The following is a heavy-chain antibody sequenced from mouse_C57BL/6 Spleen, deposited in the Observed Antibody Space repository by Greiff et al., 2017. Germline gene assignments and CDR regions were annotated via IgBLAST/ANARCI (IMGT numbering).Heavy chain of an antibody. J-gene: IGHJ3*01. Sequence: QVQLQQPGTELVKPGASVKLSCKASGYTFTSYWMHWVKQRPGQGLEWIGNINPSNGGTNYNEKFKSKATLTVDKSTSTAYLQLSSLTSEDSAVYYCARSGSNYSWFAYWGQGTLVTVSA. V-gene: IGHV1-53*01. D-gene: IGHD2-5*01. CDR2: INPSNGGT. CDR1: GYTFTSYW. CDR3: ARSGSNYSWFAY.